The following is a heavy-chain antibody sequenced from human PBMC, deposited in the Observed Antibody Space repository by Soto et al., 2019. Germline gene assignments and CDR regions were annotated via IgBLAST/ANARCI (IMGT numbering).Heavy chain of an antibody. Sequence: XVKVSCKASGGTFRSYAIRWVRQAPGQGLEWMGGIIPIFGTANYAQKFQGRVTITADESTSTAYMELSSLRSEDTAVYYCARGRLPYYYYGMDVWGQGTTVTVSS. V-gene: IGHV1-69*13. CDR2: IIPIFGTA. J-gene: IGHJ6*02. CDR1: GGTFRSYA. CDR3: ARGRLPYYYYGMDV. D-gene: IGHD5-12*01.